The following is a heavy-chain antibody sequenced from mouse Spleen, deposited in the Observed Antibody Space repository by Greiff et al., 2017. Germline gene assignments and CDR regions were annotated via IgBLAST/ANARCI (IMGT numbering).Heavy chain of an antibody. V-gene: IGHV1-69*01. Sequence: QVQLQQPGAELVMPGASVKLSFKASVYTFTLYWMHLVKQRPGQGLEWIGEIDPSDSYTNYNQKFKGKATLTVDKSSSTAYMQLSSLTSEDSAVYYCARSTARWLAYWGQGTLVTVAA. CDR3: ARSTARWLAY. CDR2: IDPSDSYT. CDR1: VYTFTLYW. D-gene: IGHD3-2*01. J-gene: IGHJ3*01.